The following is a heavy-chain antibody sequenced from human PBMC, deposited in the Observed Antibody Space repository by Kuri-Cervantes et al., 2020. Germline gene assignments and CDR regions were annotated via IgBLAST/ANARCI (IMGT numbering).Heavy chain of an antibody. CDR2: ITPFNGNT. CDR1: GYTFTYRY. Sequence: SVKVSCKASGYTFTYRYLHWVRQAPGQALEWMGWITPFNGNTNYAQKFQDRVTITRDTSASTAYMELSSLRSEDTAVYYCTRGVGRGAPNWFDPWGQGTLVTVSS. D-gene: IGHD1-26*01. J-gene: IGHJ5*02. V-gene: IGHV1-45*02. CDR3: TRGVGRGAPNWFDP.